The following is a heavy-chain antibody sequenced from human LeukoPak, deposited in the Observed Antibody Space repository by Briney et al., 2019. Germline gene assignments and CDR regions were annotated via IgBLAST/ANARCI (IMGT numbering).Heavy chain of an antibody. CDR3: ARYYYDSSGYYSEEPGDAFDI. V-gene: IGHV1-18*01. D-gene: IGHD3-22*01. CDR2: IGAYNGNT. J-gene: IGHJ3*02. Sequence: ASVKVSCKASGYTFTSYGISWVRQAPGQGLEWMGWIGAYNGNTNYAQKLQGRVTMTTDTSTSTAYMELRSLRSDDTAVYYCARYYYDSSGYYSEEPGDAFDIWGQGTMVTVSS. CDR1: GYTFTSYG.